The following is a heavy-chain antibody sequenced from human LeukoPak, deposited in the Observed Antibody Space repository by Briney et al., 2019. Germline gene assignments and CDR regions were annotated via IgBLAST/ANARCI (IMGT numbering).Heavy chain of an antibody. D-gene: IGHD2-2*01. CDR2: MNPNSGNT. CDR3: ARGRFDQPLLSLHY. J-gene: IGHJ4*02. V-gene: IGHV1-8*01. Sequence: GASVKVSCKASGYTFTSYDINWVRQATGHGLEWMGWMNPNSGNTGYAQKFQGRVTMTRNTSISTAYMELSSLRSEDTAVYYCARGRFDQPLLSLHYWGQRTLVTVSS. CDR1: GYTFTSYD.